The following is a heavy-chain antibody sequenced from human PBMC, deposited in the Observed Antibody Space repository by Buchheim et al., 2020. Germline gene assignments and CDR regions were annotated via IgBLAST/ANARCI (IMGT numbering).Heavy chain of an antibody. V-gene: IGHV3-23*01. D-gene: IGHD2-2*01. CDR1: GFTFNNYA. CDR3: AKGYCSSTACSSDY. CDR2: ISGGGFST. J-gene: IGHJ4*02. Sequence: EVQLLESGGGLVQPGGSLRLSCAASGFTFNNYAMSWVRQAPGKGLEWVSAISGGGFSTYYADSVKGRLPISRDNSKNTPALQMNSLRAEDTAVYYCAKGYCSSTACSSDYWGQGTL.